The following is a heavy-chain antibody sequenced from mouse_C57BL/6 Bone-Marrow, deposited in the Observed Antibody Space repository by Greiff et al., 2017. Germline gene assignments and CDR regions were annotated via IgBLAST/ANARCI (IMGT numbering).Heavy chain of an antibody. CDR3: ARMGFSFAY. J-gene: IGHJ3*01. CDR1: GFSLTSYG. V-gene: IGHV2-2*01. CDR2: IWSGGST. Sequence: VMLVESGPGLVQPSQSLSITCTVSGFSLTSYGVHWVRQSPGKGLEWLGVIWSGGSTDYNAAFISRLSISKDNSKSQVFFKMNSLQAADTAIYYCARMGFSFAYWGQGTLVTVSA.